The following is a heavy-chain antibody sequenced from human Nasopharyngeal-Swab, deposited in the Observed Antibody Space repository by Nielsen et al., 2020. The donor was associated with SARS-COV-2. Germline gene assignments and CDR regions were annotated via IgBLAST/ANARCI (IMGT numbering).Heavy chain of an antibody. D-gene: IGHD2/OR15-2a*01. J-gene: IGHJ4*02. CDR2: ISGGGDFSGSGGST. Sequence: GGSLRLSCVASGYSFRTYGMSWVRRAPGKGLEWVAAISGGGDFSGSGGSTYYADSVKGRFTISRDNSKNTLSLQMNSLRAEDTALYYCAKDLRGPYFFWGQGTLVTVSS. V-gene: IGHV3-23*01. CDR3: AKDLRGPYFF. CDR1: GYSFRTYG.